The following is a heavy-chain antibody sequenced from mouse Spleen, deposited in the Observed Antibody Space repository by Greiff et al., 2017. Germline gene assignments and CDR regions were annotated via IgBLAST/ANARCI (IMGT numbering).Heavy chain of an antibody. Sequence: VKVVESGPELVRPGASVKMSCKASGYTFTSYWMHWVKQRPGQGLEWIGMIDPSNSETRLNQKFKDKATLNVDKSSNTAYMQLSSLTSEDSAVYYCARSGYGNYGYYFDYWGQGTTLTVSS. CDR1: GYTFTSYW. CDR3: ARSGYGNYGYYFDY. D-gene: IGHD2-10*02. J-gene: IGHJ2*01. CDR2: IDPSNSET. V-gene: IGHV1S127*01.